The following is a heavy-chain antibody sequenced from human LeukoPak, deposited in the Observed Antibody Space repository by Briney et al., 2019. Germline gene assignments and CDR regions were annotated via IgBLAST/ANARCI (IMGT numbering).Heavy chain of an antibody. CDR3: ARGDSSSWYRFDY. Sequence: ASVKVSCKASGYTFTGYYMHWVRQAPGQGLEWMGWINPNSGDTNYAQKFQGRVTMTRDTSISTAYMELSRLRSDDTAVYYCARGDSSSWYRFDYWGQGTLVTVSS. J-gene: IGHJ4*02. CDR1: GYTFTGYY. CDR2: INPNSGDT. V-gene: IGHV1-2*02. D-gene: IGHD6-13*01.